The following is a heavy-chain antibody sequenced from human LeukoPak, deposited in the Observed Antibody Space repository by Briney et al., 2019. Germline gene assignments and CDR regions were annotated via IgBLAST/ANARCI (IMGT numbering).Heavy chain of an antibody. J-gene: IGHJ4*02. CDR2: ISGSGGST. Sequence: GGFLRLSCAASGFTFSSYSMNWVHQAPGKGLEWVSAISGSGGSTYYADSVKGRFTISRDNSKNTLYLQMNSLRAEDTAVYYCAKAGLWLHDNYLDYWGQGTLVTVSS. V-gene: IGHV3-23*01. CDR1: GFTFSSYS. D-gene: IGHD5-18*01. CDR3: AKAGLWLHDNYLDY.